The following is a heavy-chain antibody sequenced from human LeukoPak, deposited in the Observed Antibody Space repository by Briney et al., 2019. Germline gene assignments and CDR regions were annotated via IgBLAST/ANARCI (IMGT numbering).Heavy chain of an antibody. Sequence: PGGSLRLSCAPSGFTFSSYDMHWARQPTGKGLEWVSAIGTAGDTYYPGSVKGRFTISRENAKNSLYLQMNSLRAGDTAVYYCARVAAVSDSSGYDLWGQGTLVTVSS. V-gene: IGHV3-13*01. CDR1: GFTFSSYD. CDR3: ARVAAVSDSSGYDL. D-gene: IGHD3-22*01. CDR2: IGTAGDT. J-gene: IGHJ5*02.